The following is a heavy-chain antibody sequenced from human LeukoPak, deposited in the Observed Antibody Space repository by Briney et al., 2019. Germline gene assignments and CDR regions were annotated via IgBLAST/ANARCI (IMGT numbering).Heavy chain of an antibody. CDR1: GGTFSSYG. V-gene: IGHV1-18*01. Sequence: GSSVKVSCKASGGTFSSYGISWVRQAPGQGLEWMGWISAYNGNTNYAQKLQGRVTMTTDTSTSTAYMELRSLRSDDTAVYYCAREPEGLPHYGDYEDAFDIWGQGTMVTVSS. CDR3: AREPEGLPHYGDYEDAFDI. D-gene: IGHD4-17*01. CDR2: ISAYNGNT. J-gene: IGHJ3*02.